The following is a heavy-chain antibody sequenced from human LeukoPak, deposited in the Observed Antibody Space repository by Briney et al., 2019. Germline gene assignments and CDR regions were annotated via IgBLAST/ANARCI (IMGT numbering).Heavy chain of an antibody. V-gene: IGHV4-30-4*01. D-gene: IGHD1-26*01. CDR3: ARGPAGSYLGFDY. CDR2: IYYSGST. CDR1: GGSISSGDYY. J-gene: IGHJ4*02. Sequence: SQTLSLTCTVSGGSISSGDYYWSWIRQPPGKGLEWIGYIYYSGSTYYNPSLKSRVTISVDTSKNQFSLKLSSVTAADTAVYYCARGPAGSYLGFDYWGQGTLVTVSS.